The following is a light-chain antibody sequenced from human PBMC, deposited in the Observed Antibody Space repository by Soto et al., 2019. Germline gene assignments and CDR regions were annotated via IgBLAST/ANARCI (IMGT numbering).Light chain of an antibody. V-gene: IGKV3-20*01. CDR2: RTS. Sequence: EIVLTQSPGTLSLSPGERATLSCRASQSVSSSYLAWYQQKPGQAPRLLIYRTSNRAIGIPDRFSGSGSGTDFTLTISRLEPVDFAVYWCQQYDSSPRTFGQGTKVEIK. J-gene: IGKJ1*01. CDR1: QSVSSSY. CDR3: QQYDSSPRT.